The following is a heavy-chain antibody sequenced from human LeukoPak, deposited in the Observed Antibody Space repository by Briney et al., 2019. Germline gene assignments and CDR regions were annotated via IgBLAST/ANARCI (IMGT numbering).Heavy chain of an antibody. V-gene: IGHV1-18*01. J-gene: IGHJ6*02. CDR2: ISGWNGDT. CDR3: AAQYYGETQTYRLDV. Sequence: ASVKLSCKASGYNFIYYDVNWVRLAPGQGLEWMGRISGWNGDTNYAQKFQGRVTLTIDTSTTSAYMELTNLRSDDTSIYFCAAQYYGETQTYRLDVWGQGSTV. D-gene: IGHD4-17*01. CDR1: GYNFIYYD.